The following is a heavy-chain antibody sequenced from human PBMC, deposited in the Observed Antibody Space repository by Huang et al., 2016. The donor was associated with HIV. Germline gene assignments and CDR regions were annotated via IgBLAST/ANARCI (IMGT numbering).Heavy chain of an antibody. CDR3: TRLWHPLSEFDH. D-gene: IGHD3-16*01. J-gene: IGHJ4*02. CDR2: INQDGSEK. Sequence: VQLVESGGGLVQPGGSLRVSCEASGFTFTTSWMSWVRQAPGKGLEGVANINQDGSEKYYVGSVKGRFTISRDNAQKSLYLQMNSLRDDDTAVYYCTRLWHPLSEFDHWGQGTLVIVSS. CDR1: GFTFTTSW. V-gene: IGHV3-7*01.